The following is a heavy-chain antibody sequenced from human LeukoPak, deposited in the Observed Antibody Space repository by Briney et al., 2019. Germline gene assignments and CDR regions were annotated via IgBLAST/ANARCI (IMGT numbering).Heavy chain of an antibody. D-gene: IGHD6-19*01. CDR3: ASRAIGWYRDANRFDP. J-gene: IGHJ5*02. CDR1: GFTFSSYS. Sequence: GGSLRLSCAASGFTFSSYSMNWVRQFPGKGLEWISYITSRSDKTYYADSVKGRFTISRDNAKNSLFLQMNSLRAEDTAVYYCASRAIGWYRDANRFDPWGQGTLVTVSS. CDR2: ITSRSDKT. V-gene: IGHV3-48*04.